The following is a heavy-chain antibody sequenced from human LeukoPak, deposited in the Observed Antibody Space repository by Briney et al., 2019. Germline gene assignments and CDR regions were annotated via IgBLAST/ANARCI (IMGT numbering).Heavy chain of an antibody. D-gene: IGHD6-6*01. CDR3: ASWYSSSSRWFDP. CDR1: GYTFTSYG. V-gene: IGHV1-69*13. Sequence: ASVKVSCKASGYTFTSYGISWVRQAPGQGLEWMGGIIPIFGTANYAQKFQGRVTITADESTSTAYMELSSLRSEDTAVYYCASWYSSSSRWFDPWGQGTLVTVSS. J-gene: IGHJ5*02. CDR2: IIPIFGTA.